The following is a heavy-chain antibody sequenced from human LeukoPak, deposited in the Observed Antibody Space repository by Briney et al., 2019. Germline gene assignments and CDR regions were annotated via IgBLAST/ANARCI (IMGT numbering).Heavy chain of an antibody. Sequence: GSLRLSCAVSGFTGSRSFMTWVRQAPGKGLEWVSIIYSDGSTFYADSIKGRFSISRDNSKSTLYLQMNSLRVDDTAVYYCARRGNPGTYFDYWGQGTLVTVSS. CDR2: IYSDGST. CDR1: GFTGSRSF. V-gene: IGHV3-66*04. J-gene: IGHJ4*02. CDR3: ARRGNPGTYFDY. D-gene: IGHD6-13*01.